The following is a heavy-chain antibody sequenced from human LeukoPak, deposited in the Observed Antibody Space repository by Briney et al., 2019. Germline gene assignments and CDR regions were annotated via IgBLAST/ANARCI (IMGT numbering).Heavy chain of an antibody. CDR2: ISAYNGNT. J-gene: IGHJ4*02. V-gene: IGHV1-18*01. D-gene: IGHD2-15*01. CDR1: GYTFTSYG. Sequence: GASVKVSCKASGYTFTSYGISWVRQAPGQGLEWLGWISAYNGNTNYAQKLQGRVTMTTDTSTSTAYMELRSLRSDDTAVYYRARQLGFCSGGSCYEVALFDYWGQGTLVTVSS. CDR3: ARQLGFCSGGSCYEVALFDY.